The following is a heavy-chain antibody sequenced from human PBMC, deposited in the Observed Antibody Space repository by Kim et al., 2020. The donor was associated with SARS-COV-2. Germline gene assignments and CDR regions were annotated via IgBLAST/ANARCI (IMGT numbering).Heavy chain of an antibody. CDR3: ARDKGPRERGSDY. J-gene: IGHJ4*02. CDR1: GFTFSTSW. CDR2: IKEDESER. V-gene: IGHV3-7*03. D-gene: IGHD1-26*01. Sequence: GGSLRLSCAASGFTFSTSWMSWVRQAPGKGLEWVANIKEDESERYYVNSVKGRFTICRDNAKNSLYLQMNGLGAEDTAVYYCARDKGPRERGSDYWGQGTLVTVSS.